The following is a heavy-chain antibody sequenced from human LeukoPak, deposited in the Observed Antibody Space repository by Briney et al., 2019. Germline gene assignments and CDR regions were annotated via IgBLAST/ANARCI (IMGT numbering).Heavy chain of an antibody. D-gene: IGHD3-22*01. CDR1: GGSFSGYY. J-gene: IGHJ3*02. CDR3: ARSTLRPYYYDSSGYFSAFDI. CDR2: INHSGST. V-gene: IGHV4-34*01. Sequence: SETLSLTCAVYGGSFSGYYWSWIRQPPGKGLEWIGEINHSGSTNYNPSLQSRVTISVDTSKNQFSLKLSSVTAADTAVYYCARSTLRPYYYDSSGYFSAFDIWGQGTMVTVSS.